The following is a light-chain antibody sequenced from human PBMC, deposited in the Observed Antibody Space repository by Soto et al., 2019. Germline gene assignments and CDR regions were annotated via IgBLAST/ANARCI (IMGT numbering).Light chain of an antibody. CDR1: QSISSY. Sequence: DSQMTQSPSSLSASVGDRVTITCRASQSISSYLNWYQQKPGKAPKLLIYAASSLQSGVPSRFSGSGSGTDFTLTISSLQPEDFATYYCQQSYSTPDTYGQGTKLEIK. J-gene: IGKJ2*01. V-gene: IGKV1-39*01. CDR3: QQSYSTPDT. CDR2: AAS.